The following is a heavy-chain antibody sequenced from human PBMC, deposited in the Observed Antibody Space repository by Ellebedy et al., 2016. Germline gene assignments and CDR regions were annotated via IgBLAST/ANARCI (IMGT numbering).Heavy chain of an antibody. V-gene: IGHV3-11*01. CDR3: AREDTAMVMFDY. J-gene: IGHJ4*02. CDR2: ISSSGSTI. CDR1: GFTFSDYY. D-gene: IGHD5-18*01. Sequence: GGSLRLXXAASGFTFSDYYMSWIRQAPGKGLEWVSYISSSGSTIYYADSVKGRFTISRDNAKNSLYLQMNSLRAEDTAVYYCAREDTAMVMFDYWGQGTLVTVSS.